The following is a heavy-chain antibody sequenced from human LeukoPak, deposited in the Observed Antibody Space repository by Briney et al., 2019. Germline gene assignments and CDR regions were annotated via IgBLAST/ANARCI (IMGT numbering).Heavy chain of an antibody. Sequence: GGSLRLSCAASGFTFRSYGMHWVRQAPGKGLEYVSAISSSGGRTYYANSVKGRFTISRDNSKNTLYLQMNSLRAEDTAVYYCAKETGRWELEWGQGTLVTVSS. CDR1: GFTFRSYG. CDR2: ISSSGGRT. V-gene: IGHV3-64*01. J-gene: IGHJ4*02. D-gene: IGHD1-26*01. CDR3: AKETGRWELE.